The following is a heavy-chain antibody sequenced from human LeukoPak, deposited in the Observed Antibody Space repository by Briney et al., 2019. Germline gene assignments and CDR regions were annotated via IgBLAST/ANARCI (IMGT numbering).Heavy chain of an antibody. V-gene: IGHV3-30*18. D-gene: IGHD3-10*01. CDR2: ISYDGSNK. Sequence: GGSLRLSCAASGFTFSSYGMHWVRQAPGMGLEWVAVISYDGSNKYYADSVKGRFTISRDNSKNTLYLQMNGLRADDTAVYYCAKGRGVISNSIFDYWGQGTLVTVSS. J-gene: IGHJ4*02. CDR1: GFTFSSYG. CDR3: AKGRGVISNSIFDY.